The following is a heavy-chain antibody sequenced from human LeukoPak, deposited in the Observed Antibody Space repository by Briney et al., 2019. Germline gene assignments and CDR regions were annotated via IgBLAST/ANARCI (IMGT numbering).Heavy chain of an antibody. D-gene: IGHD2-2*02. J-gene: IGHJ6*03. CDR3: ATGGPGYCGSTSCYTLGLYYYYYMGV. V-gene: IGHV1-2*02. CDR1: GYTFTGYY. Sequence: ASVKVSCKASGYTFTGYYMHWVRQAPGQGLEWMGWINPNSGGTNYAQKFQGRVTMTRDTSISTAYMELSRLRSDDTAVYYCATGGPGYCGSTSCYTLGLYYYYYMGVWGKGTTVTVSS. CDR2: INPNSGGT.